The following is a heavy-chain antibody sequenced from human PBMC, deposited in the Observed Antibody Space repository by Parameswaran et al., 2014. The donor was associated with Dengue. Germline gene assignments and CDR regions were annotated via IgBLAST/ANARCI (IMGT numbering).Heavy chain of an antibody. CDR2: IRSKAYGGTT. Sequence: WIRQPPGKGLEWVGFIRSKAYGGTTEYAASVKGRFTISRDDSKSIAYLQMNSLKTEDTAVYYCTRAERYCSGGSCYSGVGNYYYGMDVWGQGTTVTVSS. CDR3: TRAERYCSGGSCYSGVGNYYYGMDV. V-gene: IGHV3-49*02. J-gene: IGHJ6*02. D-gene: IGHD2-15*01.